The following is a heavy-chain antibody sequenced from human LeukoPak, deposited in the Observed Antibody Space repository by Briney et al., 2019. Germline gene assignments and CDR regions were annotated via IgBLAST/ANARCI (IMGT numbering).Heavy chain of an antibody. D-gene: IGHD2-8*01. J-gene: IGHJ4*02. CDR3: ATGCTNGVCQYYFVY. Sequence: ASVKVSCKVSGYTLTELSMHWVRQAPGKGLEWMGGFDPEDGETIYAQKFQGRVTMTEDTSTDTAYMELSSLRSEDTAVYYCATGCTNGVCQYYFVYWGQGTLVTVSS. CDR2: FDPEDGET. V-gene: IGHV1-24*01. CDR1: GYTLTELS.